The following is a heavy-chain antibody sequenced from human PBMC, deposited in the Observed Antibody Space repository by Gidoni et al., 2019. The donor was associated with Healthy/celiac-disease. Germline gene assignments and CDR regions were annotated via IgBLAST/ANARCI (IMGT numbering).Heavy chain of an antibody. D-gene: IGHD3-22*01. CDR3: ARANSPYYYDSSGYYGGWFDP. CDR2: SYYSVST. V-gene: IGHV4-31*03. Sequence: QVQLQESGPGLAKPSQTLSLTCTVPGGSISSGGYYGRWIRQHPGKGLEWIGYSYYSVSTYYNPSLRSRVTISVDTSKNQFSLKLSSVTAADTAVYYCARANSPYYYDSSGYYGGWFDPWGQGTLVTVSS. CDR1: GGSISSGGYY. J-gene: IGHJ5*02.